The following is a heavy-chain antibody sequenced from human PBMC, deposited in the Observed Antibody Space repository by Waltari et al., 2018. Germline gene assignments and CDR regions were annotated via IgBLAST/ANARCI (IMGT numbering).Heavy chain of an antibody. V-gene: IGHV3-53*01. CDR3: AREDSGWYYFDY. D-gene: IGHD6-19*01. CDR1: GFTVSSNY. CDR2: IYSGGST. J-gene: IGHJ4*02. Sequence: EVQLVESGGGLIQPGGSLRLSCAASGFTVSSNYMSWVRQAPGKGLGWVSGIYSGGSTYYADSVKGRFTISRDNSKNTLYLQMNSLRAEDTAVYYCAREDSGWYYFDYWGQGTLVTVSS.